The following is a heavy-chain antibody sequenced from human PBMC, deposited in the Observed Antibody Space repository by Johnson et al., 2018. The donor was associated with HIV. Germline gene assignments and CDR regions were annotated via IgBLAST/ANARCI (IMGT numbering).Heavy chain of an antibody. CDR3: ARRCSSSSCSHGAFYI. Sequence: QMLLVESGGGLVQPGGSLRLSCAASGFTFSSYAMHWVRQAPGKGLEWVAVISYDGSNKYYADSVKGRFTISRDNSKNTLFLQMNSLRAEDTAVYYCARRCSSSSCSHGAFYIWGQGTVVTVSS. V-gene: IGHV3-30*14. J-gene: IGHJ3*02. CDR1: GFTFSSYA. D-gene: IGHD2-2*01. CDR2: ISYDGSNK.